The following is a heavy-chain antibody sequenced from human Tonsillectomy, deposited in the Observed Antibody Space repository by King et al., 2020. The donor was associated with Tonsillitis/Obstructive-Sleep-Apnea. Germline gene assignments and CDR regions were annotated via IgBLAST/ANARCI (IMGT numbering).Heavy chain of an antibody. CDR2: IYYSGST. CDR1: GGSISSYY. CDR3: ARDNSRGESRGHYMDV. J-gene: IGHJ6*03. V-gene: IGHV4-59*01. D-gene: IGHD3-16*01. Sequence: VQLQESGPGLVKPSETLSLTCTVSGGSISSYYWSWIRQPPGKGLEWIAYIYYSGSTNYNPSLKSRVTISVDTSKNQFSLKLSSVTAADTAGYYCARDNSRGESRGHYMDVWGKGTTVTVSS.